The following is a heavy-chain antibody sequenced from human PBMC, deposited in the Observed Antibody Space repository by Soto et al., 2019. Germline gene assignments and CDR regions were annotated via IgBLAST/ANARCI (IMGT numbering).Heavy chain of an antibody. CDR2: ISISSSDR. CDR3: VRGMNPLF. V-gene: IGHV3-21*06. J-gene: IGHJ4*01. CDR1: GFTLRTYT. Sequence: GGSLRLSCAASGFTLRTYTMNWVRQAPGKGLEWVSSISISSSDRYYADSVRGRFTISRDNAKNALYLQMNSLRADDTAVYFCVRGMNPLFGGQGTLVTVS.